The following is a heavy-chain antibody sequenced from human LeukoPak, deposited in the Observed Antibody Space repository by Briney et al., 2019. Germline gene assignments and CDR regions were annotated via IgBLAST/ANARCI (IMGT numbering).Heavy chain of an antibody. Sequence: ASVKVSCKASGYTFTSYYMHWVRQAPGQGLEGMGIINPSDDSTRYAQKFQGRVTMTKDTSTNTVYMHLSSLSSDDTAVYYCARAYYESSAYRHAVYFDEGGQGTLVTV. CDR3: ARAYYESSAYRHAVYFDE. V-gene: IGHV1-46*01. CDR1: GYTFTSYY. CDR2: INPSDDST. J-gene: IGHJ4*02. D-gene: IGHD3-22*01.